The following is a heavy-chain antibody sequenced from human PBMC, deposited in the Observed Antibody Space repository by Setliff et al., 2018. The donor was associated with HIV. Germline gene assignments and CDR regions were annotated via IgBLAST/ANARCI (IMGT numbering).Heavy chain of an antibody. Sequence: SVKVSCKASGGTFRSYVITWVRQAPGQGLEWMGESIPILGRANYVQKFQGRVAISTDESMTTVYMELTSLRSEDTAIYYCARGRGAVTNLFDSWGQGTLVTVSS. CDR2: SIPILGRA. J-gene: IGHJ5*01. V-gene: IGHV1-69*05. CDR3: ARGRGAVTNLFDS. D-gene: IGHD4-17*01. CDR1: GGTFRSYV.